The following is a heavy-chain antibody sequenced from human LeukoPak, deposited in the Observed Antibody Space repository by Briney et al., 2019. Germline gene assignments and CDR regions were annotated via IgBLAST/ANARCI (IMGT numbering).Heavy chain of an antibody. V-gene: IGHV4-61*02. J-gene: IGHJ5*02. CDR1: DDSISSDSYY. Sequence: SETLSLTCTVSDDSISSDSYYWSWIRQPAGRGLEWIGRIYISGNTNYNPSLKSRVTMSLDTSKNQFSLKLTSVTAADTAVYYCARGGDSSGYEGRFDPWGQGTLVTVSS. CDR2: IYISGNT. CDR3: ARGGDSSGYEGRFDP. D-gene: IGHD3-22*01.